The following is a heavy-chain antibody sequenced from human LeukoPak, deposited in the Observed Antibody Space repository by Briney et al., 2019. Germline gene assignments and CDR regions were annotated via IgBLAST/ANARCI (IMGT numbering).Heavy chain of an antibody. J-gene: IGHJ5*02. CDR2: MNPNSGNT. V-gene: IGHV1-8*03. CDR1: GGTFSSYA. D-gene: IGHD2-2*02. Sequence: ASVKVSCKASGGTFSSYAINWVRQATGQGLEWMGWMNPNSGNTGHAQKFQGRVTITRNTSISTAYMELSSLRSEDTAVYYCARVHRRCTSTSCYRAAWFDPWGQGTLVIVSS. CDR3: ARVHRRCTSTSCYRAAWFDP.